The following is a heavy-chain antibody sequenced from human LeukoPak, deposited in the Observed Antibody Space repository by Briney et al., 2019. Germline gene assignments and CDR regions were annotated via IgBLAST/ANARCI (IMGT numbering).Heavy chain of an antibody. CDR3: ARGTLRYFDWRIDY. Sequence: SETLSLTCTVSGGSISSGDYYWSWIRQPPGKGLEWIGYIYYSGSTYYNPSLKSRATISVDTSKNQFSLKLSSVTAADTAVYYCARGTLRYFDWRIDYWGQGTLVTVSS. CDR2: IYYSGST. D-gene: IGHD3-9*01. V-gene: IGHV4-30-4*01. J-gene: IGHJ4*02. CDR1: GGSISSGDYY.